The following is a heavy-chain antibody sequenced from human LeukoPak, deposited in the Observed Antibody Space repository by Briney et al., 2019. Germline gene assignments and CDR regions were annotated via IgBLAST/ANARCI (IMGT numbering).Heavy chain of an antibody. V-gene: IGHV3-30-3*01. Sequence: GGSLRLSCAASGFTFSSYTMHWVRQAPGKGLEWVAVMSNDGNSKYYAGSVKGRFTISRDTSKSTLGLQMNGLRAEDTAVYYCARARATGSVTIGIWGQGTLVTVSS. CDR2: MSNDGNSK. D-gene: IGHD4-17*01. CDR3: ARARATGSVTIGI. J-gene: IGHJ4*02. CDR1: GFTFSSYT.